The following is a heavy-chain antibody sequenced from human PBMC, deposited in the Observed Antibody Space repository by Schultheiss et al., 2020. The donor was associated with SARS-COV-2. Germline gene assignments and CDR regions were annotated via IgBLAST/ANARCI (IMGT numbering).Heavy chain of an antibody. CDR3: ARRTGAAVADSIDY. D-gene: IGHD6-19*01. CDR1: GGSISSYY. V-gene: IGHV4-59*08. J-gene: IGHJ4*02. Sequence: QTLSLTCTVSGGSISSYYWSWIRQPPGKGLEWIGYIYYSGSTNYNPSLKSRVTMSVDTSKNQFSLKLSSVTAADTAVYYCARRTGAAVADSIDYWGQGTLVTVSS. CDR2: IYYSGST.